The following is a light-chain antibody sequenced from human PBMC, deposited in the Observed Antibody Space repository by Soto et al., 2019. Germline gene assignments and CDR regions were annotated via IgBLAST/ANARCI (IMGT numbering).Light chain of an antibody. V-gene: IGKV3D-15*01. CDR2: GAS. J-gene: IGKJ1*01. CDR3: QQRSNWPWT. Sequence: EIGTTSLPTSAAGCQEVIATLSCRASQSVSSTLAWYQQKLGQAPRLLIYGASSRATGIPDRFSGSGSGTEFTLTISSLEPEDFAVYYCQQRSNWPWTFGEGTKVDIK. CDR1: QSVSST.